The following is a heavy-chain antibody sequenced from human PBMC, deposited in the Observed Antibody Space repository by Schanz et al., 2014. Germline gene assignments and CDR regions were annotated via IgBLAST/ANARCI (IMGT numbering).Heavy chain of an antibody. CDR2: IWNNGVTK. D-gene: IGHD4-17*01. Sequence: QAQLMESGGGVVQPGTSLILSCSVSGFSLNTYGIHWFRQPAGKGLEWVAVIWNNGVTKYYADSVRGRFTISRDRFQNTLYLRMSSLRAEDAAVYYCARPRFDYGEVDYWGHGTLVTVSS. J-gene: IGHJ4*01. V-gene: IGHV3-33*01. CDR1: GFSLNTYG. CDR3: ARPRFDYGEVDY.